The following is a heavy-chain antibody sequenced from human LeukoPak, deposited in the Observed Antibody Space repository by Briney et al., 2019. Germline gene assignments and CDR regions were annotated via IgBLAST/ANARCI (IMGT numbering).Heavy chain of an antibody. D-gene: IGHD1-26*01. CDR2: ISRNGDST. CDR3: VKSDNIVGDTYFDY. Sequence: GGALRLSCSASGFTFRSYAVHWVRQAPGKGLEYISSISRNGDSTYYADSVKGRFTISRDNSKNTLSLHMSSLKPDDTAVYYCVKSDNIVGDTYFDYWGQGTLVTVCS. J-gene: IGHJ4*02. V-gene: IGHV3-64D*09. CDR1: GFTFRSYA.